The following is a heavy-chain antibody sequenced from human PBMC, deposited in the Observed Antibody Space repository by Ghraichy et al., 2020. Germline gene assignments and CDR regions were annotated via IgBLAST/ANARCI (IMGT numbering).Heavy chain of an antibody. CDR3: ARGTPGYYGVYWMDV. CDR1: GGSVIRPDW. CDR2: IYHTGTT. D-gene: IGHD3-9*01. J-gene: IGHJ6*02. V-gene: IGHV4-4*02. Sequence: SETLSLTCAVSGGSVIRPDWWSWVRQPPGKGLEWIGEIYHTGTTSYNPSLNSRVTIFLDKSKNHFSLELTSVTAADTAVYYCARGTPGYYGVYWMDVWGQGTTVTVTS.